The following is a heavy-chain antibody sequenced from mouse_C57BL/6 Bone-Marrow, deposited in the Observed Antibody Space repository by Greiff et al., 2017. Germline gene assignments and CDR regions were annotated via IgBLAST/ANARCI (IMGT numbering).Heavy chain of an antibody. CDR3: ARGGITTVVGDYYAMDY. D-gene: IGHD1-1*01. CDR1: GYSITSGYY. J-gene: IGHJ4*01. V-gene: IGHV3-6*01. Sequence: EVQLVESGPGLVKPSQSLSLTCSVTGYSITSGYYWNWIRQFPGNKLEWMGYISYDGSNNYNPSLKNRISITRDTSKNQFFLKLNSVTTEDTATYYCARGGITTVVGDYYAMDYWGQGTSVTVSS. CDR2: ISYDGSN.